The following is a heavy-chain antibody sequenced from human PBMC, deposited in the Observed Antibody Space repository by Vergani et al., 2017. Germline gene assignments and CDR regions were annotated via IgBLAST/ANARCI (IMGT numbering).Heavy chain of an antibody. CDR3: ARALPYCSGGSCYSGRNFDY. D-gene: IGHD2-15*01. CDR1: GYTFTSYY. J-gene: IGHJ4*02. V-gene: IGHV1-46*01. CDR2: INPSGGST. Sequence: QVQLVQSGAEVKKPGASVKVSCKASGYTFTSYYMHWVRPAPGQGLEWMGIINPSGGSTSYAQKFQGRVTMTRDTSTSTVYMELSSLRSEDTAVYYCARALPYCSGGSCYSGRNFDYWGQGTLVTVSS.